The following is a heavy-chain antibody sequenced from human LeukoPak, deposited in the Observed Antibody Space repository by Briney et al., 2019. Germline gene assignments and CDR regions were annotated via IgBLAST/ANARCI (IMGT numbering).Heavy chain of an antibody. CDR1: RFTFSRYW. J-gene: IGHJ4*02. Sequence: QPGGSLRLSCAASRFTFSRYWMHWVRQAPGKGLVWVSRINSDGISTSYADSVKGRFTISRDNAKNTLYLQTNSLRAEDTAVYYCARDGNYYDSSGPADYWGQGTLVTVSS. V-gene: IGHV3-74*01. CDR3: ARDGNYYDSSGPADY. CDR2: INSDGIST. D-gene: IGHD3-22*01.